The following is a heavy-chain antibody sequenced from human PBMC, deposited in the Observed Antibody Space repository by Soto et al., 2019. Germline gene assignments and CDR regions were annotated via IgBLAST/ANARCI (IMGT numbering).Heavy chain of an antibody. D-gene: IGHD1-7*01. Sequence: GGSLRLSCAASGFTFSSYTMSWVRQAPGKGLEWVSAISGSGGSTYYADSVKGRFTISRDNSKNTLYLQVNSLRAEDTAVYYCAKDKTGTEGMDVWGQGTTVTVSS. V-gene: IGHV3-23*01. CDR2: ISGSGGST. CDR3: AKDKTGTEGMDV. J-gene: IGHJ6*02. CDR1: GFTFSSYT.